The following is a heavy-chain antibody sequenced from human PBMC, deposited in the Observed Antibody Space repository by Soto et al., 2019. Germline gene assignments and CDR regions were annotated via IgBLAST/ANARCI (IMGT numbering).Heavy chain of an antibody. V-gene: IGHV5-51*01. CDR3: ARRSSGSYPNYYYYGMDV. J-gene: IGHJ6*02. CDR1: GYSFTTYW. D-gene: IGHD3-10*01. CDR2: IYPDDSDT. Sequence: PGESLNISCQASGYSFTTYWIGLVRQMPGKGLEWMGIIYPDDSDTRYTPSFQGQVTMSVDKSISTAYLQWSSLKASDTAMYYCARRSSGSYPNYYYYGMDVWGQGTTVTVSS.